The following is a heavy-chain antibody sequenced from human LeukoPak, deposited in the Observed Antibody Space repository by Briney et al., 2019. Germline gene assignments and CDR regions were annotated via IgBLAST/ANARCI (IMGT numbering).Heavy chain of an antibody. CDR1: GFSFSGYA. J-gene: IGHJ5*02. Sequence: GGSLRLSCEASGFSFSGYAMSWVRQAPGEGLEWVSSISSSSSYIYYADSVKGRYTISRDNAKNSLYLQMNSLRAEDTAVYYCARDFSDTDWFDPWGQGTLVTVSS. CDR2: ISSSSSYI. D-gene: IGHD5-18*01. V-gene: IGHV3-21*01. CDR3: ARDFSDTDWFDP.